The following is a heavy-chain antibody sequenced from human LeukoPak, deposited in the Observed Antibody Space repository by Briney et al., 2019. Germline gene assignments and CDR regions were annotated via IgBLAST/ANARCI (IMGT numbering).Heavy chain of an antibody. D-gene: IGHD2-2*01. CDR2: ISAYNGNT. CDR3: ARDHSTPYYYYYYGMDV. CDR1: GYTFTGYY. J-gene: IGHJ6*02. V-gene: IGHV1-18*04. Sequence: ASVKVSCKAFGYTFTGYYMHWVRQAPGQGLEWMGWISAYNGNTNYAQKLQGRVTMTTDTSTSTAYMELRSLRSDDTAVYYCARDHSTPYYYYYYGMDVWGQGTTVTVSS.